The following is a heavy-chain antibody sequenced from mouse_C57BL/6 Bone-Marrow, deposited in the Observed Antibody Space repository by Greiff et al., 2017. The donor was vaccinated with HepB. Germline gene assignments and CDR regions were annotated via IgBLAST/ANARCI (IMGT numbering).Heavy chain of an antibody. CDR2: ISYDGSN. CDR3: AREGIYDGYYVDY. CDR1: GYSITSGYY. V-gene: IGHV3-6*01. D-gene: IGHD2-3*01. Sequence: EVQVVESGPGLVKPSQSLSLTCSVTGYSITSGYYWNWIRQFPGNKLEWMGYISYDGSNNYNPSLKNRISITRDTSKNQFFLKLNSVTTEDTATYYCAREGIYDGYYVDYWGQGTTLTVSS. J-gene: IGHJ2*01.